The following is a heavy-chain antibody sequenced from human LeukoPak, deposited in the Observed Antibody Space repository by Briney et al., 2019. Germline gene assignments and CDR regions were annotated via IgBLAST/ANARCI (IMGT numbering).Heavy chain of an antibody. CDR1: GYTFTGYY. CDR3: ARVGTYYYDSSGYPTDY. J-gene: IGHJ4*02. Sequence: ASVKVSCKASGYTFTGYYMHWVRQAPGQGLEWMGWVNPNSGGTNYAQKFQGRVTMTRDTSISPAYMELSRLRSDDTAVYYCARVGTYYYDSSGYPTDYWGQGTLVTVSS. D-gene: IGHD3-22*01. V-gene: IGHV1-2*02. CDR2: VNPNSGGT.